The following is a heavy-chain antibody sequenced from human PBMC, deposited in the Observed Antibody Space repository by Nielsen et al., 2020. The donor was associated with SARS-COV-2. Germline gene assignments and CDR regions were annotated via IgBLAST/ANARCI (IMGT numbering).Heavy chain of an antibody. CDR1: GFTFSDYY. D-gene: IGHD2-2*01. CDR3: AKESIVVVSSGAFDI. J-gene: IGHJ3*02. CDR2: ISSSGSTI. V-gene: IGHV3-11*04. Sequence: GESLKISCAASGFTFSDYYMSWIRQAPGKGLEWVSYISSSGSTIYYADSVKGRFTISRDNAKNSLYLQMNSLRAEDTAVYYCAKESIVVVSSGAFDIWGQGTMVTVSS.